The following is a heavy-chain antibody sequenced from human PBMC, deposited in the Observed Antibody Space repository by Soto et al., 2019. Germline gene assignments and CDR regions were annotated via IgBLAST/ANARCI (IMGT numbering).Heavy chain of an antibody. J-gene: IGHJ6*02. D-gene: IGHD1-1*01. CDR2: ISNTGVTT. CDR1: GFPFNSYT. Sequence: EVRLLESGGELVQPGGSLRVSCAASGFPFNSYTMNWVRQAPGKGLEWVSAISNTGVTTFYADSVRGRFTISRDNSKNTLYLKMNSVRAEDTAVYFCAKDKTGVRGGYYYYGVDVWGQGTTVTVSS. CDR3: AKDKTGVRGGYYYYGVDV. V-gene: IGHV3-23*01.